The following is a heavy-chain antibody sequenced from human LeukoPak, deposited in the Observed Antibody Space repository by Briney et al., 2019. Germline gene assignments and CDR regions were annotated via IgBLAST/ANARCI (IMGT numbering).Heavy chain of an antibody. D-gene: IGHD1-1*01. J-gene: IGHJ5*02. Sequence: SETLSLTCTVSGGSTSSGSYYWSWIRQPAGKGLEWIGRIYTSGSTNYNPSLKSRVTISVDTSKNQFSLKLSSVTAADTAVYYCARDDGTTGTGANWFDPWGQGTLVTVSS. CDR3: ARDDGTTGTGANWFDP. CDR2: IYTSGST. CDR1: GGSTSSGSYY. V-gene: IGHV4-61*02.